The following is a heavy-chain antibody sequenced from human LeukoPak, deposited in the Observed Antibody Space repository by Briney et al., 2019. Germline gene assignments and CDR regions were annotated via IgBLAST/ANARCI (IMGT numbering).Heavy chain of an antibody. Sequence: SETLSLTCSVSGVSISSYYWTWIRQSAGRGLEWIGRIDTSGSTNYNPSLKSRVTMSADTFNNQFSLKLMSVTAADTAVYYCARGQWEIDYWGQGTLVTVSP. D-gene: IGHD1-26*01. V-gene: IGHV4-4*07. J-gene: IGHJ4*02. CDR3: ARGQWEIDY. CDR1: GVSISSYY. CDR2: IDTSGST.